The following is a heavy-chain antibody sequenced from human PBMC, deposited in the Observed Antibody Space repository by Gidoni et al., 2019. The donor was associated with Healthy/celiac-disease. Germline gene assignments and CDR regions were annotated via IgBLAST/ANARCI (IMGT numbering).Heavy chain of an antibody. D-gene: IGHD3-9*01. CDR2: ISAYNGNT. V-gene: IGHV1-18*01. CDR1: GYTFASYG. J-gene: IGHJ5*02. Sequence: QVQLVQSGAEVKKPGASVKVSCKASGYTFASYGIRWVRQAPGQGLEWMGWISAYNGNTNFAQKLQGRVTMTTDTSTSTAYMELRSLRSDDTAVYYCARGGGPYYDILTGYFGNWFDPWGQGTPVTVSS. CDR3: ARGGGPYYDILTGYFGNWFDP.